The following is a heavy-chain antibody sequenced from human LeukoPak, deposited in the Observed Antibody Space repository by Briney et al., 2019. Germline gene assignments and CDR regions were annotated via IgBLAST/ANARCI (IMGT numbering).Heavy chain of an antibody. CDR2: IGTAGDT. V-gene: IGHV3-13*01. D-gene: IGHD6-19*01. J-gene: IGHJ4*02. CDR3: ARDRLGSSSGGYFDY. CDR1: GFTFSSYD. Sequence: PGGSLRLSCAASGFTFSSYDMHWVRQATGKGLEWVSAIGTAGDTYYPGSVKGRFTISRENAKNSLYLQMNSLRAGDTAVYYCARDRLGSSSGGYFDYWGQGTLVTVSS.